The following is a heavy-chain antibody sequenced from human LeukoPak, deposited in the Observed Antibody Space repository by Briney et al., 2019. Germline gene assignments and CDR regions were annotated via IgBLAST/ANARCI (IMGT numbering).Heavy chain of an antibody. CDR1: GGSFSGYY. CDR3: ARNPYGDYGGTTGFDY. J-gene: IGHJ4*02. Sequence: SETLSLTCAVYGGSFSGYYWSGLRQPPGKGLEGVGEINHSGSTSYNPYLKSRVTISVDTSKNQFSLKLSSVTAADTAVYYCARNPYGDYGGTTGFDYWGQGTLVTVSS. CDR2: INHSGST. D-gene: IGHD4-23*01. V-gene: IGHV4-34*01.